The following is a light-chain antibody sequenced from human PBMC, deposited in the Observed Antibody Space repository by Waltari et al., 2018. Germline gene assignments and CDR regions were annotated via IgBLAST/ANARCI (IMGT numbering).Light chain of an antibody. CDR2: DVS. Sequence: QSALTQPASVSGSPGQSITIPCTGPSSDVGGSHYVPWYQQHPGKAPKVLIYDVSKWPSGVSNRFSGSKSGNTASLTISGLQAEDEADYYCTSYASIGTYVFGTGTKVTVL. CDR3: TSYASIGTYV. CDR1: SSDVGGSHY. V-gene: IGLV2-14*01. J-gene: IGLJ1*01.